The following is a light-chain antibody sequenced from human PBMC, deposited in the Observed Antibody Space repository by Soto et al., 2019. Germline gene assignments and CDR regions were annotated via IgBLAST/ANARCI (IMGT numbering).Light chain of an antibody. CDR1: QSISSY. J-gene: IGKJ4*01. Sequence: DIQMTQSPSSLSASVGDSVTITCRASQSISSYLNWYQQKPGKAPKXLIYVASSLQSGVPSRFSGSGSGTDYTLTISSLQPEDFATYYCQQSYSTPLTFGGGTKVDIK. V-gene: IGKV1-39*01. CDR3: QQSYSTPLT. CDR2: VAS.